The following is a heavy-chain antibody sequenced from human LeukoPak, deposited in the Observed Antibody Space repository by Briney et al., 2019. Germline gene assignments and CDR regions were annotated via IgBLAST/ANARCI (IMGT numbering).Heavy chain of an antibody. CDR1: GDTLTVHN. Sequence: ASVKVSCKASGDTLTVHNIHWMRQAPGQGLERMGWIHPSSGARQYAQKFQGRVTMTRDTSISTAYMELSSLRSDDTAIYYCAVSVQAASIPAFDYWGQGALLTVSS. CDR3: AVSVQAASIPAFDY. V-gene: IGHV1-2*02. J-gene: IGHJ4*02. CDR2: IHPSSGAR. D-gene: IGHD6-25*01.